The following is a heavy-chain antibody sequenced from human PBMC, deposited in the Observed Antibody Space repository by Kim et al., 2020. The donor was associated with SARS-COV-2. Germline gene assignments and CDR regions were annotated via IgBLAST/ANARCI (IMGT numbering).Heavy chain of an antibody. D-gene: IGHD1-26*01. J-gene: IGHJ3*02. CDR1: GFTFSSYA. Sequence: GGSLRLSCAASGFTFSSYAMHWVCQAPGKGLEWVAVISYDGSNKYYADSVKGRFTISRDNSKNTLYLQMNSLRAEDTAVYYCAREGSYYVGAFDIWGQGTMVTVSS. CDR2: ISYDGSNK. CDR3: AREGSYYVGAFDI. V-gene: IGHV3-30-3*01.